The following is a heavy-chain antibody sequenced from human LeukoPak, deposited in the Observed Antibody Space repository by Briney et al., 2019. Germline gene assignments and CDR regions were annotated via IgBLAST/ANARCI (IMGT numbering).Heavy chain of an antibody. Sequence: GGSLRLSCAASGFTFSTYAMSWVRQAPGKGLEWVSTISDGGSRTYYADSVKGRFTISRDNSKNTLYLQINSLRAEDTALYYCAKIAYYHFDYWGQGTLVTVPS. D-gene: IGHD4/OR15-4a*01. CDR2: ISDGGSRT. V-gene: IGHV3-23*01. J-gene: IGHJ4*02. CDR1: GFTFSTYA. CDR3: AKIAYYHFDY.